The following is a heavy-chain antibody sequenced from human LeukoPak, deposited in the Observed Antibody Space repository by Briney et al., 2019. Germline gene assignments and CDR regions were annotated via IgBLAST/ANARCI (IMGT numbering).Heavy chain of an antibody. Sequence: GGSLRLSCAASGFTFSDYYMSWLRQAPGKGLEWVSYISSSGSTIYCADSVKGRFTISRDNAKNSLHLQMNSLRAEDTAVYYCARDDSSGYYAIDYWGQGTLVTVSS. D-gene: IGHD3-22*01. CDR1: GFTFSDYY. CDR3: ARDDSSGYYAIDY. V-gene: IGHV3-11*04. J-gene: IGHJ4*02. CDR2: ISSSGSTI.